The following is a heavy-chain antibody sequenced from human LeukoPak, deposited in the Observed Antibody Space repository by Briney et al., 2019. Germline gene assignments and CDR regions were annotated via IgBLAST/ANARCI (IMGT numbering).Heavy chain of an antibody. D-gene: IGHD2-21*01. CDR2: MNHRGTH. Sequence: SETLSLTCAVYGASFSDDYWNWIRQPPGKGLEWLGEMNHRGTHEYNPSLKSRVTMSVDTSKNEFSLRLTSVTAADTAVYCCARTIVGPGTSYFDQWGQGTLVTVSS. CDR3: ARTIVGPGTSYFDQ. V-gene: IGHV4-34*01. CDR1: GASFSDDY. J-gene: IGHJ4*02.